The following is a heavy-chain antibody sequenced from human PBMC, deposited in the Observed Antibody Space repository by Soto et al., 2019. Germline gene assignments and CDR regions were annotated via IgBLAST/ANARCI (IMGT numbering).Heavy chain of an antibody. CDR2: INASSGNT. CDR1: GYTFTSYA. V-gene: IGHV1-3*01. J-gene: IGHJ6*02. CDR3: AREDDGGDRDYYGLDV. D-gene: IGHD2-21*02. Sequence: GASVKVSCKASGYTFTSYAMHWVRQAPGQRLEWMGIINASSGNTSYAQKFQGRVTISVDTSKNQFSLQLSSVTAADTAVYFCAREDDGGDRDYYGLDVWGQGTTVTVSS.